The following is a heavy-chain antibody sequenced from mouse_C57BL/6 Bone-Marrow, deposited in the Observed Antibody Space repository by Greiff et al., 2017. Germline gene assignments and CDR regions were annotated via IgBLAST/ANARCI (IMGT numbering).Heavy chain of an antibody. D-gene: IGHD2-1*01. CDR2: IWTGGGT. J-gene: IGHJ1*03. Sequence: VQVVESGPGLVAPSQSLSITCTVSGFSLTGYAISWVRQPPGKGLEWLGVIWTGGGTNYNSALKSRLSISKDNSKSQVFLKMNSLQTDDTARYYCARHYGKPLWYFDVWGTGTTVTVSS. CDR3: ARHYGKPLWYFDV. V-gene: IGHV2-9-1*01. CDR1: GFSLTGYA.